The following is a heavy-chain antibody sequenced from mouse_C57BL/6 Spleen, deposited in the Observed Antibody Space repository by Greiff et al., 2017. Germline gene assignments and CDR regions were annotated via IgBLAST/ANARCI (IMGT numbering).Heavy chain of an antibody. J-gene: IGHJ4*01. V-gene: IGHV1-81*01. CDR2: IYPRSGNT. CDR1: GYTFTSYG. D-gene: IGHD2-5*01. CDR3: ARSDYTNHDAMDY. Sequence: VQLQESGAELARPGASVKLSCKASGYTFTSYGISWVKQRTGQGLEWIGEIYPRSGNTYYNEKFKGKATLTADKSSSTAYMELRSLTSEDSAVYFCARSDYTNHDAMDYWGQGTSVTVSS.